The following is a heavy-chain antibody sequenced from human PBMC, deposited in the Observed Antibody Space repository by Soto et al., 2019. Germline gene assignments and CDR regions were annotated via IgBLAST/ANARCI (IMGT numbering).Heavy chain of an antibody. CDR3: AKDSTATIIGLIDY. CDR2: ISWNSGNI. D-gene: IGHD1-26*01. Sequence: GGSLRLSCAASGFTFDDYAMHWVRQAPGKGLEWVSGISWNSGNIGYVDSVKGRFTISRDNAKNSLYLQMNSLRAEDTALYYCAKDSTATIIGLIDYWGQGTLVTVSS. J-gene: IGHJ4*02. V-gene: IGHV3-9*01. CDR1: GFTFDDYA.